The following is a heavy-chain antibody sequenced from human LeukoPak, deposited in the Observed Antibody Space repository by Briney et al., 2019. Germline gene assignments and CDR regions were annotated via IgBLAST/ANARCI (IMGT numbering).Heavy chain of an antibody. Sequence: ASGKLSCTPSGYTFTSYGISRVRQAPGQGLQGLGWFSDYNSNTNYVQNFRDRVTMSTDTSTGKAYLDVRSLTSEDTAVYYCARGQSNWNYAPDFWGQGTLVIVSS. CDR3: ARGQSNWNYAPDF. CDR1: GYTFTSYG. CDR2: FSDYNSNT. V-gene: IGHV1-18*04. D-gene: IGHD1-7*01. J-gene: IGHJ4*02.